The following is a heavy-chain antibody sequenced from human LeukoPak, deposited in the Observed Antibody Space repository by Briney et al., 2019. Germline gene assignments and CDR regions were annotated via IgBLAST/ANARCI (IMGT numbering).Heavy chain of an antibody. CDR3: AKGITPVLGSAFDI. J-gene: IGHJ3*02. CDR1: GFTFDDYA. D-gene: IGHD1-26*01. V-gene: IGHV3-9*03. Sequence: GGSLRLSCAASGFTFDDYAMHWVRQAPGKGLEWVSGISWNSGSIGYADSVKGRFTISRDNAKNSLYLQMNSLRAEDMALYYCAKGITPVLGSAFDIWGQGTMVTVSS. CDR2: ISWNSGSI.